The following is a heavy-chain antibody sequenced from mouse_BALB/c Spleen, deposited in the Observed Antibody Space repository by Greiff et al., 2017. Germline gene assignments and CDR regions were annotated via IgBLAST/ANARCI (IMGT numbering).Heavy chain of an antibody. CDR2: ISSGGGST. Sequence: EVKLMESGGGLVKPGGSLKLSCAASGFAFSSYDMSWVRQTPEKRLEWVAYISSGGGSTYYPDTVKGRFTISRDNAKNTLYLQMSSLKSEDTAMYYCARHGYYGSSYYAMDYWGQGTSVTVSS. CDR1: GFAFSSYD. V-gene: IGHV5-12-1*01. J-gene: IGHJ4*01. D-gene: IGHD1-1*01. CDR3: ARHGYYGSSYYAMDY.